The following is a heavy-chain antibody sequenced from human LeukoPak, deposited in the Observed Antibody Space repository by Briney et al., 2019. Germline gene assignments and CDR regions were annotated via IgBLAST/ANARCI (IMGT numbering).Heavy chain of an antibody. CDR3: ARDAKYYYGSRTFFFYEY. V-gene: IGHV4-61*09. D-gene: IGHD3-10*01. J-gene: IGHJ4*02. CDR1: GDSISSGDYY. Sequence: SQTLSLTCTVSGDSISSGDYYWSWIRQPAGKGLEWIGHIDSSGTTNYNPSLKSRVTMSTDTSKNQFSLKLSSVTAADTAIYYCARDAKYYYGSRTFFFYEYWGQGTLLTVSS. CDR2: IDSSGTT.